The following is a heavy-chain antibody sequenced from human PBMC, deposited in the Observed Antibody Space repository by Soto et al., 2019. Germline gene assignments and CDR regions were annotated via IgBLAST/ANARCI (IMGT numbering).Heavy chain of an antibody. CDR3: ARDPILWFGESLFDY. Sequence: ASVKVSCTASGYTFTSYGISWVRQAPGQGLEWMGWISAYNGNTNYAQKLQGRVTMTTDTSTSTAYMELRSLRSDDTAVYYCARDPILWFGESLFDYWGQGTLVTVPS. J-gene: IGHJ4*02. V-gene: IGHV1-18*01. D-gene: IGHD3-10*01. CDR2: ISAYNGNT. CDR1: GYTFTSYG.